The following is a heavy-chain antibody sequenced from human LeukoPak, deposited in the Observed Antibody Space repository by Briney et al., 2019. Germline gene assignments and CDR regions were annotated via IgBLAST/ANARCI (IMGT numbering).Heavy chain of an antibody. CDR3: ARVTEYYDSSGYGSYGMDV. D-gene: IGHD3-22*01. Sequence: GGSLRLSCAASGFTFSSYEMNWVRQAPGKGLEWVSYISSSGSTIYYADSVKGRFTISRDNAKNSLYLQMNSLRPEDTAVYYCARVTEYYDSSGYGSYGMDVWGQGTTVTVSS. V-gene: IGHV3-48*03. J-gene: IGHJ6*02. CDR2: ISSSGSTI. CDR1: GFTFSSYE.